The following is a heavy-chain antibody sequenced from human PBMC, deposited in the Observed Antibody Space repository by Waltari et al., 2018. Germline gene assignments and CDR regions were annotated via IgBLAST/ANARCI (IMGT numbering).Heavy chain of an antibody. CDR1: GGPLSSFG. J-gene: IGHJ4*02. V-gene: IGHV1-69*04. Sequence: QVQLVQSGADVKEPGSSVKVSCKTSGGPLSSFGFSWVRQAPGQGLEWMGRITPSLGTKNSAQSFQGRVTITADKSTSTVYMELRSLKFEDTAVYYCARDRGVAAAASYYFDSWGQGTLVTVSS. CDR3: ARDRGVAAAASYYFDS. D-gene: IGHD6-13*01. CDR2: ITPSLGTK.